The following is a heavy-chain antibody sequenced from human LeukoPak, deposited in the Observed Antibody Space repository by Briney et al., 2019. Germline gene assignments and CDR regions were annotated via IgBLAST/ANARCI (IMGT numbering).Heavy chain of an antibody. CDR3: ARIATGSYYDY. J-gene: IGHJ4*02. D-gene: IGHD1-26*01. CDR1: GFTFNTYW. Sequence: PGGSLRLSCAASGFTFNTYWMTWVRRAPGKGLEWVADINQPGSDKKYVDSVRGRFTISRDNARNSLYLQMDNLRADDTAMYYCARIATGSYYDYWGQGTLVTVSS. CDR2: INQPGSDK. V-gene: IGHV3-7*01.